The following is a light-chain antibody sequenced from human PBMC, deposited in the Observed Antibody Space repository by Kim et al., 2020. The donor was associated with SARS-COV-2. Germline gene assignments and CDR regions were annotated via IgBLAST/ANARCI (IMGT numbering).Light chain of an antibody. CDR3: QQFHILPWT. Sequence: EVVLTQSPATLSLSPGERATLSCRASQSFSSNYIAWYQQRPGQAPRLLIYGASNRATGIPDRFSGSGSGTDFSLAISRLEPEDFAVYFCQQFHILPWTFGRGTKVDIK. CDR1: QSFSSNY. V-gene: IGKV3-20*01. J-gene: IGKJ1*01. CDR2: GAS.